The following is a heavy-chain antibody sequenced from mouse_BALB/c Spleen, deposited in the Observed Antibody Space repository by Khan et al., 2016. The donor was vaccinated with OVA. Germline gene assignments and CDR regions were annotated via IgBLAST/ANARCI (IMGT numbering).Heavy chain of an antibody. V-gene: IGHV1-4*01. CDR1: GYIFTNYM. D-gene: IGHD1-1*01. CDR3: ARGGYGSFGY. Sequence: QVQLKESGAELARPGASVKMSCKASGYIFTNYMMHWVKQRPGQGLEWIGDINPSSGYNNYNQKFKDKATLTADKSSSTAYMQLSSLTSEDSAVYYGARGGYGSFGYWGQGTLGTVSA. J-gene: IGHJ3*02. CDR2: INPSSGYN.